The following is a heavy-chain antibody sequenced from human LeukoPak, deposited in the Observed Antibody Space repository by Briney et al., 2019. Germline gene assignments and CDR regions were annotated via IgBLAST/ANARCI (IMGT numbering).Heavy chain of an antibody. CDR1: GFTFSNYA. D-gene: IGHD6-19*01. CDR2: MSGSGGST. J-gene: IGHJ4*02. Sequence: PGGSLRLSCAASGFTFSNYAMSWVRQAPGKGLESVSSMSGSGGSTYYADSVKGRFTISRDYSKNTLYLQMNNLRAEDTALYYRAKNQGQWLVPVDYWGQGTLVTVSS. CDR3: AKNQGQWLVPVDY. V-gene: IGHV3-23*01.